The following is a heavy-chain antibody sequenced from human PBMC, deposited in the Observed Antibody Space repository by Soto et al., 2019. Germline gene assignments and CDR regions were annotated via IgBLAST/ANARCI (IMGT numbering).Heavy chain of an antibody. V-gene: IGHV3-23*01. Sequence: EVQLLESGGGLVQPGGSLRLSCAASGFTFSSYAMSWVRQAPGKGLEWVSAISGSGGSTYYADSVKGRFTISRDNSKNTLYLQMNSLRAEDTAVYYGAKDPGYSSGPFGYWGRGTLVTVSS. CDR1: GFTFSSYA. J-gene: IGHJ4*02. D-gene: IGHD6-19*01. CDR3: AKDPGYSSGPFGY. CDR2: ISGSGGST.